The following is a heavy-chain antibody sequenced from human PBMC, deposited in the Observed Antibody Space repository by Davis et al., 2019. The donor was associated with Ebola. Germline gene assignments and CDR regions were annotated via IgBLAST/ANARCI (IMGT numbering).Heavy chain of an antibody. V-gene: IGHV2-5*01. CDR1: GFSLSTRGVG. CDR2: IYWYDDK. J-gene: IGHJ4*02. CDR3: AYWPWSYGYKGGSGYDGRFDY. Sequence: SGPTLVKPTQTLTLTCTFSGFSLSTRGVGVGWVRQPPGKALEWLSVIYWYDDKPFSPSLKSRLTITKDTSKNQVVVSMTNMDPVDTATYYCAYWPWSYGYKGGSGYDGRFDYWGQGTLVTVSS. D-gene: IGHD5-12*01.